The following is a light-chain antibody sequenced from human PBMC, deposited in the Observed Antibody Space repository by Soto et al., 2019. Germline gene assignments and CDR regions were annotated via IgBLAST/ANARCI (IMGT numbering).Light chain of an antibody. Sequence: QSVLTQPPSASGSPGQSVTISCTGTSSDVGGYNYVSWYQQHPGKAPTLMIYEVSERPSGVPDRFSGSKSSNTASLTVSGLQAEDEADYYCSSYAGSNNFDFGTGTKVTVL. V-gene: IGLV2-8*01. CDR3: SSYAGSNNFD. J-gene: IGLJ1*01. CDR1: SSDVGGYNY. CDR2: EVS.